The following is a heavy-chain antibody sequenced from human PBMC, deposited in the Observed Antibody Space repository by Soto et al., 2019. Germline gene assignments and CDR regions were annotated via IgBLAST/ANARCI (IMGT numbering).Heavy chain of an antibody. J-gene: IGHJ4*02. Sequence: QVQLVQSGAEVKKPGASVKVSCKASGYTFTSYDINRVRQATGQGLEWMGWMNPNSGNTGYAQKFQGRVTMTRNTSISTAYMELSSLRSEDTAVYYCARVSRYDYVWGSYRLFDYWGQGTLVTVSS. CDR1: GYTFTSYD. CDR3: ARVSRYDYVWGSYRLFDY. CDR2: MNPNSGNT. V-gene: IGHV1-8*01. D-gene: IGHD3-16*02.